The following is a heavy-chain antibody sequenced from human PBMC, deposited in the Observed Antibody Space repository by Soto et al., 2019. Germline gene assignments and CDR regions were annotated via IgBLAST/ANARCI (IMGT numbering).Heavy chain of an antibody. CDR3: ARSLLDYDTNENWFDP. Sequence: PGESLKISCKGSGYSFTSYWIGWVRQMPGKGLEWMGIIYPGDSDTRYSPSFQGQVTISADKSISTAYLQWSSLKASDTAMYYCARSLLDYDTNENWFDPWGQGTLVTVSS. D-gene: IGHD3-9*01. CDR1: GYSFTSYW. J-gene: IGHJ5*02. V-gene: IGHV5-51*01. CDR2: IYPGDSDT.